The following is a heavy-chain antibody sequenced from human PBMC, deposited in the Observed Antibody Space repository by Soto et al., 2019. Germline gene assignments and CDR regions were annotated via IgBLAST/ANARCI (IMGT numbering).Heavy chain of an antibody. CDR3: ARVGSRDAYNYVLDQ. CDR1: GRIFRSFP. J-gene: IGHJ1*01. Sequence: QVQVVQSGAEVKKPGSPVKISCKASGRIFRSFPTSWVRQVPGQGLEWMGGVISASGSVTYAPKFQGRVTMTAVNSAGIGYMELTSLTSEDTAIYYCARVGSRDAYNYVLDQWGPGTMVTVSS. V-gene: IGHV1-69*06. D-gene: IGHD5-18*01. CDR2: VISASGSV.